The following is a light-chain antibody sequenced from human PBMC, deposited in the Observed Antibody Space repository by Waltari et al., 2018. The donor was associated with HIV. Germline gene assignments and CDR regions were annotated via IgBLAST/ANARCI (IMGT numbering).Light chain of an antibody. CDR2: EAS. CDR1: QDISNY. Sequence: DIQMTQSPPSLSASVGDRVTITCRASQDISNYLAWYQQKPGKIPKLLIYEASTLQSGVPSRFSGSRSGTEFTLTISSLQPEDVATYYCQKYDSSPNTFGPGTKVDLK. CDR3: QKYDSSPNT. J-gene: IGKJ3*01. V-gene: IGKV1-27*01.